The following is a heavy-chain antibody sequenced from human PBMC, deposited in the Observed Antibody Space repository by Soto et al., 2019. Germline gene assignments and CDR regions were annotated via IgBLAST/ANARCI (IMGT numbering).Heavy chain of an antibody. Sequence: PGGSLRLSCAASGFTFSRYALIWVRQAPGKGLGWVSYISGSGYTSDSGPTIHYADSVKGRFTISRNNAKNSLYLQMNSLRVEDQAVYYCARVSQSFIEYFPHWGQGTLVTVSS. D-gene: IGHD3-16*02. CDR3: ARVSQSFIEYFPH. J-gene: IGHJ1*01. CDR1: GFTFSRYA. CDR2: ISGSGYTSDSGPTI. V-gene: IGHV3-48*03.